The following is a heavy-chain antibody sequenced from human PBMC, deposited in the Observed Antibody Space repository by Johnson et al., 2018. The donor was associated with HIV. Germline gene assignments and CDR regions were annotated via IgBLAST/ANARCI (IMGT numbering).Heavy chain of an antibody. CDR1: GFTFRTYA. J-gene: IGHJ3*01. CDR2: LSYDGSNK. D-gene: IGHD3-22*01. CDR3: ARDRGYWDACDV. Sequence: QVQLVESGGGVVQPGGSLRFSCAAFGFTFRTYAMHWVRQAPGKGLEWVAVLSYDGSNKYYADSVKGRFSISRDNAKNSLYLQMNSLRAEDTAVYYCARDRGYWDACDVWGQGTMVTVSS. V-gene: IGHV3-30*04.